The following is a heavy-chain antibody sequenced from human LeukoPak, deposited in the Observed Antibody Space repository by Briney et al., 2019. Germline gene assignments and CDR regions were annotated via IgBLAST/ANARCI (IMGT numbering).Heavy chain of an antibody. D-gene: IGHD5-12*01. CDR3: AKARGYSGYDYFDY. CDR2: ISFDGNEK. J-gene: IGHJ4*02. CDR1: GFSFSSYA. Sequence: PGGSLRFSCAASGFSFSSYAMHWVRQAPGKGLEWVTLISFDGNEKYYADSVKGRFTISRDNSKNTLNLQMNSLRAEDAAVYYCAKARGYSGYDYFDYWGQGTLVTVSS. V-gene: IGHV3-30*18.